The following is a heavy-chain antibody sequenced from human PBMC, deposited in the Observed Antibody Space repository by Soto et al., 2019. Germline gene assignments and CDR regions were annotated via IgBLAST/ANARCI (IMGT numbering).Heavy chain of an antibody. V-gene: IGHV1-18*01. D-gene: IGHD2-15*01. CDR3: ARDPGAASFDF. J-gene: IGHJ4*02. CDR2: INTSNDNK. Sequence: QVHLVQSGAEVKKPGASVKVSCKASGYTFTNYGITWVRQAPGEGLEWVGWINTSNDNKLYAQKLQGRLTLTTDTSTSTAYMDLTTLRSAHTAVYFCARDPGAASFDFWAQGTLVTVSS. CDR1: GYTFTNYG.